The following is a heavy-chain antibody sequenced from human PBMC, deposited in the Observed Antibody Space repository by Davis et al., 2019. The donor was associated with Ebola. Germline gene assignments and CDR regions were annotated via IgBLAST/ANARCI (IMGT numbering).Heavy chain of an antibody. Sequence: GGSLRLSCAASGFTFSDYYMSWIRQAPGKGLEWVSYISSSGSTIYYADSVKGRFTISRDNSKNSLYLQMNSLRTEDTALYYCAKGDILTGYYNFYYYGMDVWGQGTTVTVSS. J-gene: IGHJ6*02. CDR2: ISSSGSTI. CDR1: GFTFSDYY. CDR3: AKGDILTGYYNFYYYGMDV. D-gene: IGHD3-9*01. V-gene: IGHV3-11*01.